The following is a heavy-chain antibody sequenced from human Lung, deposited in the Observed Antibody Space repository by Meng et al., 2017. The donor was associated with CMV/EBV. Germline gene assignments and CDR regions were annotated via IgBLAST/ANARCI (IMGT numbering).Heavy chain of an antibody. Sequence: LXXAVYGGSFSGYYWSWIRQPPGKGLEWIGEINHSGSTNYNPSLKSRVTISVDTSKNQFSLKLSSVTAADTAVYYCARRLRFLEWLLYLGWFDPWXQGTLVTVSS. V-gene: IGHV4-34*01. CDR1: GGSFSGYY. CDR3: ARRLRFLEWLLYLGWFDP. J-gene: IGHJ5*02. D-gene: IGHD3-3*01. CDR2: INHSGST.